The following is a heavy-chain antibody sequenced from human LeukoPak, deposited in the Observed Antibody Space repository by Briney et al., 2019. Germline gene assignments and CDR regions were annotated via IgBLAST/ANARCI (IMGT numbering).Heavy chain of an antibody. D-gene: IGHD3-10*01. CDR3: ASVRRGFGESSKYYSYYYMDV. CDR1: GGSISSSSYY. Sequence: SETLSLTCTVSGGSISSSSYYWGWIRQPPGKGLEWIANIYYSGSTYYNPSLKSRVTISVDTSKNQLSLKLSAVTAADTAVYYCASVRRGFGESSKYYSYYYMDVWGNGTTVPIS. J-gene: IGHJ6*03. V-gene: IGHV4-39*01. CDR2: IYYSGST.